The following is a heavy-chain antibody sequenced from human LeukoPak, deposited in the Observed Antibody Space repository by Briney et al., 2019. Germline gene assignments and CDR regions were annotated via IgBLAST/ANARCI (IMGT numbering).Heavy chain of an antibody. J-gene: IGHJ4*02. Sequence: ASVKVSCKVSGYTLTELSMHWVRQAPGKGLEWMGGFDPEDGETIYAQRFQGRVTMTEDTSTDTAYMELSSLRSEDTAVYYCATGKGSGLRGVLFGFDYWGQGTLVTVSS. CDR2: FDPEDGET. CDR1: GYTLTELS. CDR3: ATGKGSGLRGVLFGFDY. V-gene: IGHV1-24*01. D-gene: IGHD3-10*01.